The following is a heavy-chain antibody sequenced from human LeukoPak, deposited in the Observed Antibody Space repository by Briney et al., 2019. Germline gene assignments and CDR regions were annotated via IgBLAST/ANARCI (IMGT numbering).Heavy chain of an antibody. Sequence: PRGSLRLSCVASGFTLSSHNINWVRQAPGKGLEWVSHISSSGSITYYGDSVKGRITISRDNAKNSVSLYMNSLRAEDSAVYYCARPGITAFDIWGQGTMVTVSS. D-gene: IGHD3-10*01. CDR3: ARPGITAFDI. CDR2: ISSSGSIT. J-gene: IGHJ3*02. CDR1: GFTLSSHN. V-gene: IGHV3-48*01.